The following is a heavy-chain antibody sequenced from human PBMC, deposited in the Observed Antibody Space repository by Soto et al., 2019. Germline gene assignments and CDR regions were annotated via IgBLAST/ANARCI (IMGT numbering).Heavy chain of an antibody. CDR2: INPNSGGT. J-gene: IGHJ4*02. V-gene: IGHV1-2*02. CDR1: GYTFTGYY. D-gene: IGHD2-15*01. CDR3: AAEVCSGGSCYYDY. Sequence: ASVKVSCKASGYTFTGYYMHWVRQAPGQGLEWMGWINPNSGGTNYAQKFQDRVTMTRDMSISTAYMELSSLRSEDTAVYYCAAEVCSGGSCYYDYWGQGPLVTVSS.